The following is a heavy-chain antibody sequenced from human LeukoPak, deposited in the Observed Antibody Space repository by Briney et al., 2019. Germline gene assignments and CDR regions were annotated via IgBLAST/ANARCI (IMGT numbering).Heavy chain of an antibody. J-gene: IGHJ3*02. CDR1: GFTVSSNY. CDR2: IYSGGST. V-gene: IGHV3-66*01. Sequence: GGSLRLSCAASGFTVSSNYMSWVRQAPGKGLEWVSVIYSGGSTYYADSVKGRFTISRDNAKNSLYLQMNSLRAEDTAVYYCARDSPAPCGGDCYLSEGYPNAFDIWGQGTMVTVSS. D-gene: IGHD2-21*02. CDR3: ARDSPAPCGGDCYLSEGYPNAFDI.